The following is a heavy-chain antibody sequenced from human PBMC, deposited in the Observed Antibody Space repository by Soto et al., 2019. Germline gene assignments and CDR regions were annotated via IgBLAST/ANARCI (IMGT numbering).Heavy chain of an antibody. V-gene: IGHV4-34*01. CDR2: INHSGST. CDR1: GGSFSGYY. J-gene: IGHJ5*02. Sequence: SETLSLTCAVYGGSFSGYYWSWIRQPPGKGLEWIGEINHSGSTNYNPSLKSRVTISVDTSKNQFSLKLSSVTAADTAVYYCARGYVSGYTYTWGQGTLVTVSS. D-gene: IGHD5-18*01. CDR3: ARGYVSGYTYT.